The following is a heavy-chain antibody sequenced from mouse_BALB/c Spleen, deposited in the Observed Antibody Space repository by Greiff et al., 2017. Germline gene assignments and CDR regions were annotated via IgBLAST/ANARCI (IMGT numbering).Heavy chain of an antibody. V-gene: IGHV5-6-5*01. Sequence: EVQLVESGGGLVKPGGSLKLSCAASGFTFSSYAMSWVRQTPEKRLEWVASISSGGSTYYPDSVKGRFTISRDNARNILYLQMSSLRSEDTAMYYCARGGITTVVARDYWGQGTTLTVSS. CDR3: ARGGITTVVARDY. CDR1: GFTFSSYA. J-gene: IGHJ2*01. CDR2: ISSGGST. D-gene: IGHD1-1*01.